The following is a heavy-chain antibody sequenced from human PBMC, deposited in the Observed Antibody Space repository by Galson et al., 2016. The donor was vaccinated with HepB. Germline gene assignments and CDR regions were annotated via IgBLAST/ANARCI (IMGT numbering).Heavy chain of an antibody. CDR1: GFTFSNYA. J-gene: IGHJ4*02. CDR2: ISFDGTNK. CDR3: ARVEETYYDFWKMDY. V-gene: IGHV3-30-3*01. D-gene: IGHD3-3*01. Sequence: SLRLSCAASGFTFSNYAMHWVRQAPGKGLEWVAVISFDGTNKYYADSVKGRFTISRDNPKNTLYLQMNSLRAEDTAVYYCARVEETYYDFWKMDYWGQGNLGTVSS.